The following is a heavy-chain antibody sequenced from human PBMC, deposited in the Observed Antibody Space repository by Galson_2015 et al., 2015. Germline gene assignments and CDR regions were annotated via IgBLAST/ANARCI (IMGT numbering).Heavy chain of an antibody. V-gene: IGHV3-33*01. CDR1: GFTFSSYG. Sequence: SLRLSCAASGFTFSSYGMQWVRQAPGKGLEWVAMIYYDGSNRDHADSVKGRFIISRDNSKNTLYLQMNSLRAEDTAVYYCARDGRQFRFSGTWFDPWGQGTLVTVSS. CDR2: IYYDGSNR. D-gene: IGHD3-10*01. J-gene: IGHJ5*02. CDR3: ARDGRQFRFSGTWFDP.